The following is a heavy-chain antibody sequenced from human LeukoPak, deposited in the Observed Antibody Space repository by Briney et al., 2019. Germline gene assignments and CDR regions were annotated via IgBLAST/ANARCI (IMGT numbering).Heavy chain of an antibody. CDR1: GFTFSTYA. V-gene: IGHV3-23*01. CDR2: IGRSAGST. CDR3: VKGPERGCLDY. D-gene: IGHD1-14*01. J-gene: IGHJ4*02. Sequence: GGPLRLSCAASGFTFSTYAMSWVRQAPGKGLEWVSSIGRSAGSTFYADSVKGRFTISRDNSKSTLYLQMNSLRAEDTAAYYCVKGPERGCLDYWGQGTLVTVSS.